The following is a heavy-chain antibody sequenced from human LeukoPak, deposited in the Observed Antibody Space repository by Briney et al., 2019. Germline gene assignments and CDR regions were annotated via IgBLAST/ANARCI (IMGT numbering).Heavy chain of an antibody. Sequence: SETLSLTCTVSNGSFSNHFWSWIRQPPGKGLEWIGYISYSGGAHYDPSLKSRVTISVDTSKNQFSLKLSSVTAADTAVYYCASGVAVDPDTFDIWGLGTLVTVSS. D-gene: IGHD6-19*01. V-gene: IGHV4-59*08. J-gene: IGHJ3*02. CDR3: ASGVAVDPDTFDI. CDR1: NGSFSNHF. CDR2: ISYSGGA.